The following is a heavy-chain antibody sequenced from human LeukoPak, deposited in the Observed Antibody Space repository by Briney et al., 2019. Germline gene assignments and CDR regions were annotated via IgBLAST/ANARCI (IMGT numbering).Heavy chain of an antibody. J-gene: IGHJ5*02. V-gene: IGHV1-2*02. CDR1: GYTFTGYY. Sequence: ASVKVSCKASGYTFTGYYMHWVRQAPGQGLEWKGWINPNSGGTNYAQKFQGRVTMTRDTSISTAYMELSRLRSDDTAVYYCARKVVSGLVGGYSYEFDPWGQGTLVTVSS. CDR3: ARKVVSGLVGGYSYEFDP. CDR2: INPNSGGT. D-gene: IGHD5-18*01.